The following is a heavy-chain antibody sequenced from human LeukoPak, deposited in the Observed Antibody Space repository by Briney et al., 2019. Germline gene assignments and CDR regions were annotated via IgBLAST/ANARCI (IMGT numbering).Heavy chain of an antibody. D-gene: IGHD6-25*01. CDR2: IRYDGSNE. V-gene: IGHV3-30*02. CDR1: GFSFSGYG. J-gene: IGHJ4*02. Sequence: GGSLRLSCAASGFSFSGYGMHWVRQAPGKGLEWVAFIRYDGSNEYYADSVKGRFTISRDKSKNTLSLQMNSLRVEDTAVYYCARDQAGGAAGTHDYWGQGTLVIVSS. CDR3: ARDQAGGAAGTHDY.